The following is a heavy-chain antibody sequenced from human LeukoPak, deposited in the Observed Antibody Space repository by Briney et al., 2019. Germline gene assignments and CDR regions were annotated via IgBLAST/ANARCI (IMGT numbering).Heavy chain of an antibody. V-gene: IGHV4-39*01. D-gene: IGHD2/OR15-2a*01. Sequence: SETLSLTCTVSGGAISTNGYYWGWIRQPPGMGLEWFGSIYHFGSTYYNASLKSRVTMSVDTSKNQFSLRLISVTAADTAVYYCAGLLADKRGFGYWGQGTLVSVSS. CDR2: IYHFGST. J-gene: IGHJ4*02. CDR1: GGAISTNGYY. CDR3: AGLLADKRGFGY.